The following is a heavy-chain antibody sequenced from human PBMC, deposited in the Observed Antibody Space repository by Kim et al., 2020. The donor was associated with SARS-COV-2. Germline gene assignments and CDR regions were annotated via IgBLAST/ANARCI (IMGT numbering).Heavy chain of an antibody. Sequence: ASVKVSCKASGYTFTSYGISWVRQAPGQGLEWMGWISAYNGNTNYAQKLQGRVTMTTDTSTSTAYMELRSLRSDDTAVYYCARDRGPKTGRTSDAFDIWGQGTMVTVSS. D-gene: IGHD1-1*01. CDR1: GYTFTSYG. CDR2: ISAYNGNT. J-gene: IGHJ3*02. V-gene: IGHV1-18*01. CDR3: ARDRGPKTGRTSDAFDI.